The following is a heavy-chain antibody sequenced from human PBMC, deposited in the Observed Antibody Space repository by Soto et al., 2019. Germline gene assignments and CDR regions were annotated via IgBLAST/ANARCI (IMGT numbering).Heavy chain of an antibody. Sequence: ASETLSLTCAVYGGSFSGYYWSWIRQPPGKGLEWIGEINHRGSTKYSPSLKSRVTISVDRSKNQFSLKLSSVTAADTAVYFCARGQDFWSGYPFDYWGQGALVTVSS. J-gene: IGHJ4*02. CDR3: ARGQDFWSGYPFDY. V-gene: IGHV4-34*01. CDR1: GGSFSGYY. CDR2: INHRGST. D-gene: IGHD3-3*01.